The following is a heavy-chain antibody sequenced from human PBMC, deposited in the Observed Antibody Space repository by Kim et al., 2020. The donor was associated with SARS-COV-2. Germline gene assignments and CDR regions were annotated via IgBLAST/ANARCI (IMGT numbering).Heavy chain of an antibody. D-gene: IGHD6-6*01. Sequence: YAQKFQGRVTMTRDTSISTAYMELSRLRSDDTAVYYCARDTITAHGGMDVWGQGTTVTVSS. V-gene: IGHV1-2*02. J-gene: IGHJ6*02. CDR3: ARDTITAHGGMDV.